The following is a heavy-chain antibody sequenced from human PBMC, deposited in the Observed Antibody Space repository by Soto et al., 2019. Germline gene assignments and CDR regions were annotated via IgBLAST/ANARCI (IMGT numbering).Heavy chain of an antibody. J-gene: IGHJ6*02. Sequence: QVQLVQSGAEAKKPGSSVKVSCKTSGGTFSSYAISWVRQAPGQGLEWMGGMVPLFRTTNYAQKFQGRVSINAATSTYTVYIELSGLRSGDTPVYYCERGRYSIPWFNLLGSSSLDVWGHGTTVTISS. D-gene: IGHD5-12*01. CDR1: GGTFSSYA. CDR3: ERGRYSIPWFNLLGSSSLDV. V-gene: IGHV1-69*06. CDR2: MVPLFRTT.